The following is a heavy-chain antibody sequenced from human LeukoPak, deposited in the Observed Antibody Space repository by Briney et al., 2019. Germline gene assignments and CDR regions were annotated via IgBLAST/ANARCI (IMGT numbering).Heavy chain of an antibody. V-gene: IGHV4-61*01. CDR2: ISYSGST. Sequence: SSETLSLTCSVSGDSLSTNYSWGWIRPPPGKGLEWIGYISYSGSTTYNPSLKSRVTISVDTSKNQFSLKLSSVTAADTAVYYCARDRIPYGDDAFDIWGQGTMVTVSS. J-gene: IGHJ3*02. CDR1: GDSLSTNYS. D-gene: IGHD4-17*01. CDR3: ARDRIPYGDDAFDI.